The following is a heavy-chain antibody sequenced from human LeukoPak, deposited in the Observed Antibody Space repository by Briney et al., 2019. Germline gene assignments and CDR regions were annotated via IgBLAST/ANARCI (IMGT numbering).Heavy chain of an antibody. CDR3: AREGSLSDDILTGYIYFDY. Sequence: GGSLRLSCAASGFTFTTYWMSWVRQLPGKGLEWVANINQDGTEKYYVDSVKGRFTISRDNAKNSLYLQMNSLRAEDTAVYYCAREGSLSDDILTGYIYFDYWGQGTLATVSS. J-gene: IGHJ4*02. CDR1: GFTFTTYW. V-gene: IGHV3-7*03. CDR2: INQDGTEK. D-gene: IGHD3-9*01.